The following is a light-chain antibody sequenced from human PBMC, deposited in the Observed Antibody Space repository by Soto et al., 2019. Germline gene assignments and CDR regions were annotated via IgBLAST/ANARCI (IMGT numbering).Light chain of an antibody. V-gene: IGKV4-1*01. Sequence: DIVMTQSPDSLAVSLGERATINRKSSQSVLYSSNNKNYLAWYQQKPGQPPKLLIYCASTRESGVPARFSGSGSGTDFTLTISSLQAEDVAVYYCQQYYSTLALTFGGGTKVEIK. CDR1: QSVLYSSNNKNY. CDR2: CAS. CDR3: QQYYSTLALT. J-gene: IGKJ4*01.